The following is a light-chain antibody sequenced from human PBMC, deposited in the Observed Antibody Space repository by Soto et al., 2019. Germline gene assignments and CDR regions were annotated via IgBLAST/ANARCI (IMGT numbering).Light chain of an antibody. CDR1: QSVGNGY. CDR3: QQYTGPPTT. Sequence: EIVLTQSPGTLSLSPGERATLSCRASQSVGNGYLAWYQQKPGQAPRLLIYGASTRATGIPDRFSGSGSGTDFTLTITRLEPEDSAVYFCQQYTGPPTTFGQGTRLEI. CDR2: GAS. V-gene: IGKV3-20*01. J-gene: IGKJ5*01.